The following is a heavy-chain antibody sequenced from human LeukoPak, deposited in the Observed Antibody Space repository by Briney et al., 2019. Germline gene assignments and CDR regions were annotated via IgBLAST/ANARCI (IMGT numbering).Heavy chain of an antibody. CDR1: RFTFSDYY. V-gene: IGHV3-11*01. Sequence: GGSLRLSCAASRFTFSDYYMSWIRQAPGKGLEWVSYISSGTTIYYADSVKGRFTISRDNAKNSLFLQMNSLRAEDTAVYYCARASIVGTTYSFDYWGQGTLVTVSS. CDR3: ARASIVGTTYSFDY. CDR2: ISSGTTI. D-gene: IGHD1-26*01. J-gene: IGHJ4*02.